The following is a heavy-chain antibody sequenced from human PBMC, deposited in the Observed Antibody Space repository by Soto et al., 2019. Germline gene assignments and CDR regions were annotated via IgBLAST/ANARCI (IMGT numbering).Heavy chain of an antibody. V-gene: IGHV3-33*01. Sequence: PGGSLRLSCEASGFVFRTFRMHWVRRAPGKGLEWLATIRFDGSTARYAESVRGRFKISRDNSVNTLYLQLDRLRVEDTAVYYCVRDRPNTESLTGYFDTWGQGTPVTVS. CDR3: VRDRPNTESLTGYFDT. J-gene: IGHJ4*02. CDR2: IRFDGSTA. D-gene: IGHD3-9*01. CDR1: GFVFRTFR.